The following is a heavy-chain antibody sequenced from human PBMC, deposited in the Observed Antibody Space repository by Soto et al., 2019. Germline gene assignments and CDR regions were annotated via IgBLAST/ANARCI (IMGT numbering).Heavy chain of an antibody. J-gene: IGHJ3*02. D-gene: IGHD6-13*01. CDR3: ARIPGYSTTWYYAFDI. CDR1: GYTFTNYG. V-gene: IGHV1-18*01. CDR2: IITYSGNT. Sequence: GPGVKKPGASVKVSCKAAGYTFTNYGITWVRQAPGQGLEWMGWIITYSGNTNYAQKLQDRVSLTADTSTSTAYMELRSLRSDDTAVYYCARIPGYSTTWYYAFDIWGQGILVTVSS.